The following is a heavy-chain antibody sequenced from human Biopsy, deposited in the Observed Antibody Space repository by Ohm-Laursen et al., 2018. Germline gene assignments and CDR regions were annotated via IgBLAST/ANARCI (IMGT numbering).Heavy chain of an antibody. CDR3: ARNYILTGHTLDY. CDR2: IYDTGST. J-gene: IGHJ4*02. D-gene: IGHD3-9*01. Sequence: SETLSLTCGVYGGSFSDDYWTWIRQPPGKGLEWIGYIYDTGSTKYNPSLESRVTISIDTSKNQFSLNLRSVTAADTAVYYCARNYILTGHTLDYWGQGALVTVTS. CDR1: GGSFSDDY. V-gene: IGHV4-59*01.